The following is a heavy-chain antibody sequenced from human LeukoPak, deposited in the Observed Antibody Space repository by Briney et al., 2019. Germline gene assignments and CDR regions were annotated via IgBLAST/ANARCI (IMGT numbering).Heavy chain of an antibody. D-gene: IGHD4-23*01. V-gene: IGHV3-64*01. CDR2: ISSNGGST. CDR1: GFTFSSYA. J-gene: IGHJ6*03. CDR3: ARGPSTVVTPAYMDV. Sequence: GGSLRLSCAASGFTFSSYAMHWVRQAPGKGLEYVSAISSNGGSTYYANSVKGRFTISRDNSKITLYLQMGSLRAEDMAVYYCARGPSTVVTPAYMDVWGKGTTVTVSS.